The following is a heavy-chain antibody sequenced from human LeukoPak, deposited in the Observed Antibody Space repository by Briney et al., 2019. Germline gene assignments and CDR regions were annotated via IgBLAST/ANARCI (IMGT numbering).Heavy chain of an antibody. V-gene: IGHV3-30*02. J-gene: IGHJ4*02. CDR1: GFTFSNYG. CDR2: IRYDGSDE. Sequence: PGGSLRLSCAASGFTFSNYGIHWVRQAPGKGLEWVAFIRYDGSDEYYAESVKGRFTISRDNSKNTLHLQMNSLRDEDTAVYYCAREDYYDSSGRGYWGQGTLVTVSS. CDR3: AREDYYDSSGRGY. D-gene: IGHD3-22*01.